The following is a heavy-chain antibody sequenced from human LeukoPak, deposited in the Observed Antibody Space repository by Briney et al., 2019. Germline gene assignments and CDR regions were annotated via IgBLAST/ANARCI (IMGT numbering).Heavy chain of an antibody. D-gene: IGHD1-26*01. CDR3: AKGSVVGATNFDY. Sequence: ASVKVSCKASRYTFTGYYMHWVRQAPGQGLEWMGWINPSGGSTSYAQKFQGRVTMTRDTSTSTVYMELSSLRSEDTAVYYCAKGSVVGATNFDYWGQGTLVTVSS. CDR1: RYTFTGYY. V-gene: IGHV1-46*01. J-gene: IGHJ4*02. CDR2: INPSGGST.